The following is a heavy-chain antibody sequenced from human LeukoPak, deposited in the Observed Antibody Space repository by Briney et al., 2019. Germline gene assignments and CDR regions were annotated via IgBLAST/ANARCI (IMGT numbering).Heavy chain of an antibody. D-gene: IGHD6-19*01. CDR1: GFTFRHYG. V-gene: IGHV3-30*18. CDR2: ISYDGRNK. J-gene: IGHJ5*02. CDR3: AKDKRGGSGWYDH. Sequence: GGSLRLSCADSGFTFRHYGRQWIRQAPGKGLEWVAVISYDGRNKYFADSVKGRLTISRDNSKNTVSLEMNSLRDEDTAVYYCAKDKRGGSGWYDHWGQGTLVTVSS.